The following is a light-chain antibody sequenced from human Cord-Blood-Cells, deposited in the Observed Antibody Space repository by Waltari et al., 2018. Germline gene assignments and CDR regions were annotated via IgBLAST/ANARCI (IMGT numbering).Light chain of an antibody. V-gene: IGKV3-11*01. Sequence: DIVLTQSPATLSLSPGERDTLSCRASQSVSSYLAWYQQKPGQAPKLLIYDTSNRATGIPARFSGRGSGTDFTLTSSSLEPEDFAVYYCQQRSNWPPIFTCGPGTKVDSK. CDR1: QSVSSY. CDR3: QQRSNWPPIFT. J-gene: IGKJ3*01. CDR2: DTS.